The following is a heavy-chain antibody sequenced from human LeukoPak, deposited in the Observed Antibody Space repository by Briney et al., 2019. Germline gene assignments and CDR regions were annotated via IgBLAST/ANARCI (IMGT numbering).Heavy chain of an antibody. CDR1: GFTFSSYW. CDR2: IKQDGSEK. CDR3: ARDGYSYGQYYYYYYMDV. Sequence: GGSLRLSCAASGFTFSSYWMSWVREAPGKGLEWVANIKQDGSEKYYVASVKGRFTISRDNAKNPLSLQMNSLSAEDTAVYYCARDGYSYGQYYYYYYMDVWGKGTTVTVSS. J-gene: IGHJ6*03. V-gene: IGHV3-7*01. D-gene: IGHD5-18*01.